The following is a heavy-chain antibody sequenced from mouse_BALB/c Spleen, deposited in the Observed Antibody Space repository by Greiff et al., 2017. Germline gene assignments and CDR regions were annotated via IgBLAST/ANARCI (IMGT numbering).Heavy chain of an antibody. Sequence: EVKLMESGGGLVQPGGSRKLSCAASGFTFSSFGMHWVRQAPEKGLEWVAYISSGSSTIYYADTVKGRFTISRDNPKNTLFLQMTSLRSEDTAMYYCARWGTTVVARGAMDYWGQGTSVTVSS. J-gene: IGHJ4*01. CDR2: ISSGSSTI. CDR3: ARWGTTVVARGAMDY. CDR1: GFTFSSFG. V-gene: IGHV5-17*02. D-gene: IGHD1-1*01.